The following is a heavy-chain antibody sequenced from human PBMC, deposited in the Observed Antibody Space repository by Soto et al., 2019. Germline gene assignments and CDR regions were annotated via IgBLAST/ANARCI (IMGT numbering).Heavy chain of an antibody. V-gene: IGHV1-18*01. J-gene: IGHJ3*02. CDR2: ISAYNGNT. CDR1: GYTFTSYG. D-gene: IGHD3-10*01. Sequence: QVQLVQCGAEVKKPGASVKVSCKASGYTFTSYGISWVRQAPGQGLEWMGWISAYNGNTNYAQKLQGRVTMTTDTSTSTAYMELRSLRSDDTAVYYCAREHGSGSYYTSDAFDIWGQGTMVTVSS. CDR3: AREHGSGSYYTSDAFDI.